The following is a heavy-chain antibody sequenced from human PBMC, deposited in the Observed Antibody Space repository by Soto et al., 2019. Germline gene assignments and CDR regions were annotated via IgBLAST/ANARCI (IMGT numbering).Heavy chain of an antibody. CDR3: ARGDHYYDMDV. CDR1: GGTLNNYG. Sequence: QVQLVQSGAEVKKPGSSVKVSCKASGGTLNNYGISWVRQAPGQGLEWVGGIIPIVGSAYYAEKFQDRVSITAAQSTNTVYMEVSSLTSEATAVYYCARGDHYYDMDVWGQGTTVTVSS. J-gene: IGHJ6*02. V-gene: IGHV1-69*01. CDR2: IIPIVGSA. D-gene: IGHD3-16*01.